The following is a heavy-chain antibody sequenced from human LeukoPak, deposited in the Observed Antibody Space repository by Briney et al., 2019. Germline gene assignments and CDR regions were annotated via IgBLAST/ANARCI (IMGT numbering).Heavy chain of an antibody. Sequence: GGSLRLSCATAGFTFSTFGIHWVRQTPGKGLEWAAAIQSDGSKQYYGDSVKGRFTISRDSSKNTVYLQMNSLRDEDTAVYYCARDVDTSSHSSQLDPWGQGTLVSVSS. V-gene: IGHV3-33*01. D-gene: IGHD5-18*01. J-gene: IGHJ5*02. CDR1: GFTFSTFG. CDR3: ARDVDTSSHSSQLDP. CDR2: IQSDGSKQ.